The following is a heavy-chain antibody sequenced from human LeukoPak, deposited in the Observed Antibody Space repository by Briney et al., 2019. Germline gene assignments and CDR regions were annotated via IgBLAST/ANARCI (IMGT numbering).Heavy chain of an antibody. CDR1: GGSISSGSYY. Sequence: SETLSLTCTVSGGSISSGSYYWSWIRQPPGKRLEWIGNIQSSGNTNYSPFLKGRLTMSVDTSKNQFSLRLTSVTAADTAIYYCARGAGLFGGYLDSWGQGTLVTVSS. V-gene: IGHV4-61*01. CDR3: ARGAGLFGGYLDS. CDR2: IQSSGNT. D-gene: IGHD3-16*01. J-gene: IGHJ4*02.